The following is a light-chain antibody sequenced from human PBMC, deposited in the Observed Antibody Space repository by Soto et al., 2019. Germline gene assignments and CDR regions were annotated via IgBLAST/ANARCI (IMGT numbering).Light chain of an antibody. V-gene: IGLV2-14*01. CDR1: SSDVGGYNY. J-gene: IGLJ1*01. CDR3: TSYTSSNTHV. Sequence: QSVLTQPASVSGSPGQSITISCTGTSSDVGGYNYVSWLQQQPGKVTKLKIYDVSSRPSGVSNSFTGSKSGNTAFLTIFWLQAEDEADYYCTSYTSSNTHVFGGGTKVTVL. CDR2: DVS.